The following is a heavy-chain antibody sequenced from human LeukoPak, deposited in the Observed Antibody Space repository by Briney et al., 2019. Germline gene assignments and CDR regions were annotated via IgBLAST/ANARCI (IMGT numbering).Heavy chain of an antibody. V-gene: IGHV3-15*01. CDR2: VKSYNAGGTT. CDR3: TLIQGWGAGSYFLDY. J-gene: IGHJ4*02. D-gene: IGHD3-10*01. CDR1: GFSIENDW. Sequence: PGGSLRLSCAASGFSIENDWMSWVRQAPGKGLEWVGRVKSYNAGGTTHYAAPVKGRFIISRDDSKNMLYLQMDRLKTEDTAVYYCTLIQGWGAGSYFLDYWGQGALVTVSS.